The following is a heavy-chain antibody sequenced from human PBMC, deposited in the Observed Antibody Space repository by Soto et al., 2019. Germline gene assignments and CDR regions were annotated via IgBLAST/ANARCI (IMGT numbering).Heavy chain of an antibody. V-gene: IGHV4-4*07. D-gene: IGHD5-12*01. CDR2: IYTSGST. Sequence: PSETLSLTCTVSGGSISSYYWSWIRQPAGKGLEWIGRIYTSGSTNYNPSLKSRVTMSVDTSKNQFSLKLSSVTAADTAVYYCAREWTGYDSASPFYYFDYGGQGTLVTVSS. J-gene: IGHJ4*02. CDR1: GGSISSYY. CDR3: AREWTGYDSASPFYYFDY.